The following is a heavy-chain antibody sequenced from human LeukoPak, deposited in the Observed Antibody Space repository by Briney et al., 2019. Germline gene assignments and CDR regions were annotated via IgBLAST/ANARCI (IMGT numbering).Heavy chain of an antibody. CDR2: ISAYNGIT. D-gene: IGHD3-10*01. Sequence: ASVKVSCKASGYSFTSYGISWWRQAPVQRLKWMGWISAYNGITNYAQKLQVRVTMTTDTSTSTAYMELRSLRSDDTAVYYCARDPETVPYGSGTDYWGQGTLVTVSS. J-gene: IGHJ4*02. CDR1: GYSFTSYG. CDR3: ARDPETVPYGSGTDY. V-gene: IGHV1-18*01.